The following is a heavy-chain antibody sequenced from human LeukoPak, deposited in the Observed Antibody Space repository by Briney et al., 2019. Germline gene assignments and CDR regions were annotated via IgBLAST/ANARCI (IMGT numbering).Heavy chain of an antibody. V-gene: IGHV4-34*01. CDR1: GGSFSGYY. Sequence: SETLSLTCAVYGGSFSGYYWSWIRQPPGKGLEWIGEINHSGSTNYNPSLKSRVTISVDTSKNQFSLKLSSVTAADTAVYYCARVAHYDSSGTDYWGQGTLVTVSS. CDR3: ARVAHYDSSGTDY. J-gene: IGHJ4*02. CDR2: INHSGST. D-gene: IGHD3-22*01.